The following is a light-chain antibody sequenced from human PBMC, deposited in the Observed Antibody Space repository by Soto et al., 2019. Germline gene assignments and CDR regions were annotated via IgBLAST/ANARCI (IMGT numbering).Light chain of an antibody. CDR1: QGIRND. CDR3: LQDFKYPRT. Sequence: AILMTQPPSSLSASVGDRVTITCRASQGIRNDLAWYQQKPGKAPKLLIYEASTLQSGVPSRFSGSYSGTDFTLTIGSLQPEDFATYYCLQDFKYPRTFGQGTKVDIK. CDR2: EAS. J-gene: IGKJ1*01. V-gene: IGKV1-6*01.